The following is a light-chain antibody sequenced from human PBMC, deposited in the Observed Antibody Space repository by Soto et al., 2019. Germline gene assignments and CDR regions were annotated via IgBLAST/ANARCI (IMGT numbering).Light chain of an antibody. J-gene: IGLJ2*01. CDR3: QSFDSSLNAVV. CDR1: SSNIGAGYD. Sequence: QSVLTQPPSVSGAPGQRVTISCTGSSSNIGAGYDVHWYQQLPGTAPKLLIYDNSNRPSGVPDRFSGSKSGTSASLAITGLQAEDEADYYCQSFDSSLNAVVFGGGTKLTVL. CDR2: DNS. V-gene: IGLV1-40*01.